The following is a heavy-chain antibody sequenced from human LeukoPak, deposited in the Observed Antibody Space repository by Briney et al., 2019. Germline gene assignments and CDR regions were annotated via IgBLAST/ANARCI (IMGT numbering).Heavy chain of an antibody. CDR3: ATKTGFDD. CDR2: FTSSGTYI. D-gene: IGHD1-1*01. J-gene: IGHJ4*02. CDR1: GFTFSSHT. V-gene: IGHV3-21*01. Sequence: GGSLRLSCAASGFTFSSHTMNWVRRAPGKGLEWVSSFTSSGTYIYYADSLKGRFTISRDNAKDSLYLQMNSLRAEDTAVYYCATKTGFDDWGQGTLVTVSS.